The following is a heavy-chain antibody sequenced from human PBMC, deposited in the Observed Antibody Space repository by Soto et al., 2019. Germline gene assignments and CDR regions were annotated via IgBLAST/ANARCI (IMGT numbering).Heavy chain of an antibody. V-gene: IGHV3-33*01. J-gene: IGHJ3*02. CDR3: ARGKGGDYYDCRGNAFDI. D-gene: IGHD3-22*01. CDR1: GFTFSSYG. CDR2: IWYDGSNK. Sequence: QVQLVESGGGVVQPGRSLRLSCAASGFTFSSYGMHWVRQAPGKGLEWVAVIWYDGSNKYYADSVKGRFTISRDNSKNALYLKMKRLRAEDTAVYYCARGKGGDYYDCRGNAFDIWGQGTMVTVSS.